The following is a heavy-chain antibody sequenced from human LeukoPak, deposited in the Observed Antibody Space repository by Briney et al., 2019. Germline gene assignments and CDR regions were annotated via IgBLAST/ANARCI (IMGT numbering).Heavy chain of an antibody. V-gene: IGHV3-23*01. D-gene: IGHD3-22*01. J-gene: IGHJ4*02. CDR1: GFTFSSYA. Sequence: PGGSLRLSCAASGFTFSSYAMSWVRQAPGKGLEWVSAISGSGGSTYYADSVKGRFTISRDNSKNTLYLQMNSLRVEDTAVYYCAKDARYDSSGYTFDYWGQGTLVTVSS. CDR2: ISGSGGST. CDR3: AKDARYDSSGYTFDY.